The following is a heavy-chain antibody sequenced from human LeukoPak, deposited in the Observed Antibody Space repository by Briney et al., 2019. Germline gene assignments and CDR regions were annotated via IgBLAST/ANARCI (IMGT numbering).Heavy chain of an antibody. CDR2: IYHSGST. D-gene: IGHD2-2*01. Sequence: PSGTLSLTCAVSGGSISSSNWWSWVRQPPGKGLEWIGEIYHSGSTNYNPSLKSRVTISVDKSKNQFSLKLSSVTAADTAVYYCARGIVVVPASNWSDPWGQGTLVTVSS. CDR3: ARGIVVVPASNWSDP. CDR1: GGSISSSNW. V-gene: IGHV4-4*02. J-gene: IGHJ5*02.